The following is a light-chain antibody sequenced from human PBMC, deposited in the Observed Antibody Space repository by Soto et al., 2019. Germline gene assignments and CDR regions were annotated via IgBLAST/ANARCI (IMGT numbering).Light chain of an antibody. J-gene: IGKJ4*01. V-gene: IGKV3D-20*02. CDR2: GAS. CDR1: QSVSSNY. CDR3: QQRSNWPPLT. Sequence: EVVLTQSPGTLSLSPGERATLSCRASQSVSSNYLAWYQQKPGQAPRLLIYGASTRATGIPARFSGSGSGTDFTLTISRLEPEDFAVYYCQQRSNWPPLTFGGGTKVDIK.